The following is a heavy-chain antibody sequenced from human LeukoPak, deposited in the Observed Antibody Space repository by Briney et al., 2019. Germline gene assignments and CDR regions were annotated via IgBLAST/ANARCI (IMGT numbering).Heavy chain of an antibody. CDR2: IKRKSDGGAT. Sequence: TGGSLRLSCAASGFTFSNAWMSWVRQAPGKGLEWVGRIKRKSDGGATDYAAPVKGRFTISRDDSKNTLYLQMNSLKTEDTALYYCTKEDYGNYVSPHWGQGTLVTVSS. CDR1: GFTFSNAW. D-gene: IGHD4-17*01. J-gene: IGHJ4*02. CDR3: TKEDYGNYVSPH. V-gene: IGHV3-15*01.